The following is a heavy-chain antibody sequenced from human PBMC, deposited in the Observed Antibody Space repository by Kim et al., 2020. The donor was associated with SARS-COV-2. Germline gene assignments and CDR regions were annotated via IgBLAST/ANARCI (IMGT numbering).Heavy chain of an antibody. CDR2: IIPILGIA. J-gene: IGHJ3*02. CDR1: GGTFSSYT. V-gene: IGHV1-69*02. D-gene: IGHD2-2*01. CDR3: YQLLGRSHVAFDI. Sequence: SVKVSCKASGGTFSSYTISWVRQAPGQGLEWMGRIIPILGIANYAQKFQGRVTITADKSTSTAYMELSSLRSEDTAVYYCYQLLGRSHVAFDIWGQGTMVTVSS.